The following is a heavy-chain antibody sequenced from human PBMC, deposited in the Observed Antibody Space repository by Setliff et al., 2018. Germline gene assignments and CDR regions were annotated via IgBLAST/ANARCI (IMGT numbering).Heavy chain of an antibody. CDR2: ISAY. CDR1: GYTFNNYG. J-gene: IGHJ4*02. D-gene: IGHD2-2*01. V-gene: IGHV1-18*01. CDR3: ARGPLDFVVVPAAAKFDY. Sequence: ASVKVSCKASGYTFNNYGINWVRQAPGQGLEWMGWISAYAQKFQGRVTMTTDTSTSTAYMELRGLRSDDTAVYYCARGPLDFVVVPAAAKFDYWGQGTLVTVS.